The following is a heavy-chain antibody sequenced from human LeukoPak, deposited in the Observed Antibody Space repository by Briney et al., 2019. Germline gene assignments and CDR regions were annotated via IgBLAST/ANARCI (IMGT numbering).Heavy chain of an antibody. Sequence: SQTLSLTCTVSGGSISSGGYYWSWIRQPPGKGLEWIGYIYHSGSTYYNPSLKSRVTISVDRSKNQFSLKLSSVTAADTAVYYCASYDFWSGSDIWGQGTMVTVSS. CDR3: ASYDFWSGSDI. V-gene: IGHV4-30-2*01. D-gene: IGHD3-3*01. CDR2: IYHSGST. J-gene: IGHJ3*02. CDR1: GGSISSGGYY.